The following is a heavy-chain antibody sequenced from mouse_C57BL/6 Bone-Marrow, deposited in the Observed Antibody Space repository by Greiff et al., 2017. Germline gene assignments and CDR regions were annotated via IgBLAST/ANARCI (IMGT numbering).Heavy chain of an antibody. J-gene: IGHJ4*01. CDR3: ALYPYAMDY. Sequence: QVQLQQPGAELVMPGASVKLSCKASGYTFTSYWMHWVKQRPGQGLEWIGEIDPSDSYTNYNQKFKGKSTLTADKSSSTAYMQLSSLTSEDSAVYYCALYPYAMDYWGQGTSVTVSS. CDR1: GYTFTSYW. V-gene: IGHV1-69*01. CDR2: IDPSDSYT. D-gene: IGHD2-1*01.